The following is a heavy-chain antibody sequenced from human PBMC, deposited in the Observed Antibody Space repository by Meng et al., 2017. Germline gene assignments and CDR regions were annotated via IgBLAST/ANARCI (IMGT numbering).Heavy chain of an antibody. D-gene: IGHD1-7*01. Sequence: SETLSLTCTVPGGPISSYYWSWIRQPPGKGLEWIGYIYYSGSTNYNPSLKSRVTISLDTSKNQFSLKLSSVTAADTAVYYCARDRGIPGNYVFDYWGQGTLVTVSS. CDR2: IYYSGST. V-gene: IGHV4-59*01. J-gene: IGHJ4*02. CDR1: GGPISSYY. CDR3: ARDRGIPGNYVFDY.